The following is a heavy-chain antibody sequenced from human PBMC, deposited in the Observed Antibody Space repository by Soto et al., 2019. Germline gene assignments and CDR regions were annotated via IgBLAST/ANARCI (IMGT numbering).Heavy chain of an antibody. V-gene: IGHV1-46*01. CDR3: ARNTPSIAARLGAEYYYYGMDV. D-gene: IGHD6-6*01. J-gene: IGHJ6*02. CDR1: GYTFTSYY. Sequence: ASVKVSCKASGYTFTSYYMHWVRQAPGQGLEWMGIINPSGGSTSYAQKFQGRVTMTRDTSTSTVYMELSSLRSEDTAVYYCARNTPSIAARLGAEYYYYGMDVWGQGTTVTVSS. CDR2: INPSGGST.